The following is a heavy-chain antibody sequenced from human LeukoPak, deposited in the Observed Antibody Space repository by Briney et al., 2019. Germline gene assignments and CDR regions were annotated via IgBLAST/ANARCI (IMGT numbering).Heavy chain of an antibody. V-gene: IGHV3-23*01. CDR1: GFTFSSYA. CDR2: ISGSGGST. D-gene: IGHD6-19*01. J-gene: IGHJ4*02. Sequence: GGSLRLSCAASGFTFSSYAMSWVRQAPGKGLEWVSAISGSGGSTYYADSVKGRFTFSRDNSKNTLYLQMNSLRAEDTAVYYCAKSRGSSGWYPQYYFDYWGQGTLVTVSS. CDR3: AKSRGSSGWYPQYYFDY.